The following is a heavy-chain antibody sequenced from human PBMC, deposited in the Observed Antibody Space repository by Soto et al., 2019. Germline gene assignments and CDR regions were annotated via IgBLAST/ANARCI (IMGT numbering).Heavy chain of an antibody. CDR2: SSNNGDTA. V-gene: IGHV3-23*01. Sequence: EVQLLESGGGLVQPGGSLTLSCATSGFTFSSYAMVWIRQAAEKGLEWVASSSNNGDTAYYADSVKGRCTICRGNSENTLYLQMNGLGADDTALYFCAKSRVFIGAIVTLLDSWGQGTQVTVSS. CDR3: AKSRVFIGAIVTLLDS. J-gene: IGHJ4*02. D-gene: IGHD3-16*02. CDR1: GFTFSSYA.